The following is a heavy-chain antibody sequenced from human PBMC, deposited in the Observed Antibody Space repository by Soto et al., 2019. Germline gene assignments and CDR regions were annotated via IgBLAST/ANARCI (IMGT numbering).Heavy chain of an antibody. Sequence: QITLKESGPTLVKPTQTLTLTCTFSGFSLSTSGVGVGWIRQPPGKALEWLALIYWDDDKRYSPSLKSRLTITKATSKNQVALTMTNIDPVDTATYYCAHSLIPNWGSRGAFDYWGQGTLVTVSS. D-gene: IGHD7-27*01. CDR1: GFSLSTSGVG. CDR2: IYWDDDK. CDR3: AHSLIPNWGSRGAFDY. J-gene: IGHJ4*02. V-gene: IGHV2-5*02.